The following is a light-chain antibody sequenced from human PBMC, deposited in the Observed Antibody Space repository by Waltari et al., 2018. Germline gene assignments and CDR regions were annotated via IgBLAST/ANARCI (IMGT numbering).Light chain of an antibody. J-gene: IGKJ2*02. Sequence: ILLTQSPDTLTLSPGDRATLSCWASQSVGNYLAWYQQKPGQAPRLLIYDASKRATGIPARFSGSGSGTDFTLTISSLEPEDFAVYYCQQRSISCTFGLGTRLEI. V-gene: IGKV3-11*01. CDR2: DAS. CDR1: QSVGNY. CDR3: QQRSISCT.